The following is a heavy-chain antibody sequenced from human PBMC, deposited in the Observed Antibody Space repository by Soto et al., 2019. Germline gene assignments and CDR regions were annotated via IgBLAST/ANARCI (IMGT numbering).Heavy chain of an antibody. V-gene: IGHV4-34*01. Sequence: SETLSLTCAVYGGSFSGYYWSWIRQPPGKGLEWIGEINHSGSTNYNPSLKSRVTISVDTSKNQFSLKLSSVTAADTAVYYCARARGYYYDSSGYKPKNWFDPWGQGTLVTVSS. D-gene: IGHD3-22*01. CDR2: INHSGST. CDR1: GGSFSGYY. J-gene: IGHJ5*02. CDR3: ARARGYYYDSSGYKPKNWFDP.